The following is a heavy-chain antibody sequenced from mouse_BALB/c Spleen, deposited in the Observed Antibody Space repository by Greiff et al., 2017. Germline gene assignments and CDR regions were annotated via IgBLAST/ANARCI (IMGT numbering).Heavy chain of an antibody. Sequence: QVQLKQSGPGLVQPSQSLSITCTVSGFSLTSYGVHWVRQSPGKGLEWLGVIWSGGSTDYNAAFISRLSISKDNSKSQVFFKMNSLQANDTAIYYCARNRYGNYPWYFDVWGAGTTVTVSS. CDR3: ARNRYGNYPWYFDV. V-gene: IGHV2-2*02. CDR1: GFSLTSYG. CDR2: IWSGGST. J-gene: IGHJ1*01. D-gene: IGHD2-10*02.